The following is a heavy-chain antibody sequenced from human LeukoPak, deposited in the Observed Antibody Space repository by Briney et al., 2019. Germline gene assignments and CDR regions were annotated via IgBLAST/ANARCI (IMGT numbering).Heavy chain of an antibody. CDR1: GFTFSSYA. J-gene: IGHJ4*02. Sequence: GGSLRLSCAASGFTFSSYAMSWVRQAPGKGLEWVSAISGSGGSTYYADSVKGRFTISRDNSKNTMYLQMNSLRAEDTAVYYCAKDYSFWSGCFDYWGQGTLVTVSS. CDR2: ISGSGGST. V-gene: IGHV3-23*01. D-gene: IGHD3-3*01. CDR3: AKDYSFWSGCFDY.